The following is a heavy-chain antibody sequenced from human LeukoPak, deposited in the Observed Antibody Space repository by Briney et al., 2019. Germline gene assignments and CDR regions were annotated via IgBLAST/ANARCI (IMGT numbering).Heavy chain of an antibody. CDR1: GGSISSGGYY. CDR3: ARAPGIEKQLVNIDAFDI. V-gene: IGHV4-31*03. Sequence: SETLSLTCTVSGGSISSGGYYWSWIRQHPGKGLEWIGYIYYSGSTYYNPSLKSRVTISVDTSKNQFSLKLSSVTAADTAVYYCARAPGIEKQLVNIDAFDIWGQGTMVIVSS. D-gene: IGHD6-13*01. J-gene: IGHJ3*02. CDR2: IYYSGST.